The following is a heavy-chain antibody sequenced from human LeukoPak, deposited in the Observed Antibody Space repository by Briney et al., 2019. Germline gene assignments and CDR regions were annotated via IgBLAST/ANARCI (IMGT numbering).Heavy chain of an antibody. Sequence: GGSLRLSCAASGFTFSSYWMTWVRQTPEKGLEWVANIKPDGSEKYYLDSVKGRFTISRDNAKNSLYLQMNSLRVEDTAVYYCARSTDSESTDFDYWGQGTLVTVSS. J-gene: IGHJ4*02. CDR1: GFTFSSYW. D-gene: IGHD2-2*01. V-gene: IGHV3-7*01. CDR3: ARSTDSESTDFDY. CDR2: IKPDGSEK.